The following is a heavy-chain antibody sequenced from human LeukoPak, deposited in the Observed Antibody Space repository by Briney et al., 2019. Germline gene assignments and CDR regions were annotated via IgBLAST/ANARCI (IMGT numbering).Heavy chain of an antibody. CDR3: ARDPVYGDYEGY. J-gene: IGHJ4*02. Sequence: SETLSLTCAVYGGSFSGYYWSWIRQPPGKGLEWIGEINHSGSTNYNPSLKSRVTISVDTSKNQFSLKLSSVTAADTAVYYCARDPVYGDYEGYWGQGTLVTVSS. CDR2: INHSGST. D-gene: IGHD4-17*01. V-gene: IGHV4-34*01. CDR1: GGSFSGYY.